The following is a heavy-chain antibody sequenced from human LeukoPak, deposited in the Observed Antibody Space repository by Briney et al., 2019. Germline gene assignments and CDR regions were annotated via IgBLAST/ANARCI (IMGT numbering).Heavy chain of an antibody. Sequence: ASVKVSCKASGGTFSSYAISWVRQAPGQGLEWMGGIIPIFGTANYAQKFQGRVTITADESTSTAYMEPSSLRSEDTAVYYCARTFLISSLHFDPWGQGTLVTVSS. CDR3: ARTFLISSLHFDP. CDR2: IIPIFGTA. D-gene: IGHD2-8*01. V-gene: IGHV1-69*13. J-gene: IGHJ5*02. CDR1: GGTFSSYA.